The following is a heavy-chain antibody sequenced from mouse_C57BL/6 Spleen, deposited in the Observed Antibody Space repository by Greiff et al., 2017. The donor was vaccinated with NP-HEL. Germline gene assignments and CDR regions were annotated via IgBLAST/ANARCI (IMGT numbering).Heavy chain of an antibody. D-gene: IGHD1-1*01. Sequence: VQLQQSGAELVRPGTSVKMSCKASGYTFTNYWIGWAKQRPGHGLEWIGDIYPGGGYTNYNEKFKGKATLTADKSSSTAYMQFSSLTSEDSAIYYCARGPDYYGSSWGAMDDWGQGTSVTVSS. CDR1: GYTFTNYW. CDR2: IYPGGGYT. J-gene: IGHJ4*01. CDR3: ARGPDYYGSSWGAMDD. V-gene: IGHV1-63*01.